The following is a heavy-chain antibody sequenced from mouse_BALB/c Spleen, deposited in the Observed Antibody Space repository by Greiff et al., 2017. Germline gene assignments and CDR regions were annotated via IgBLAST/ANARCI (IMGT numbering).Heavy chain of an antibody. CDR1: GYTFTSYW. CDR2: INPSTGYT. V-gene: IGHV1-7*01. J-gene: IGHJ3*01. Sequence: VQLQQSGAELAKPGASVKMSCKASGYTFTSYWMHWVKQRPGQGLEWIGYINPSTGYTEYNQKFKDKATLTADKSSSTAYMQLSSLTSEDSAVYYCARESTWFAYWGQGTLVTVSA. CDR3: ARESTWFAY.